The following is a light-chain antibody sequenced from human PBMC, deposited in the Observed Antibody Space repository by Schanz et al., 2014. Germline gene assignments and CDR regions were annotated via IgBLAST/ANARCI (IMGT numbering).Light chain of an antibody. Sequence: QSVLTQPPSASGTPGQRVTISCSGSSSNIGSNTVNWYQQLPGTAPKLLIYSSNQRPSGVPDRFSGSKSGTSASLAISGLQSEDEADYHCAAWDDSLNGLYVFGTGTKLTVL. J-gene: IGLJ1*01. CDR3: AAWDDSLNGLYV. CDR1: SSNIGSNT. CDR2: SSN. V-gene: IGLV1-44*01.